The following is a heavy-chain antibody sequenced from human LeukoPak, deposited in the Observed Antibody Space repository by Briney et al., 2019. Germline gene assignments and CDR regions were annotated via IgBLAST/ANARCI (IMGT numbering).Heavy chain of an antibody. V-gene: IGHV5-51*01. D-gene: IGHD3-22*01. Sequence: GGSLKISCKGSGYNFTDYWIAWVRQLPGKGLEWMGIIYPGDSDTRYSPSFQGQVTISADKSINTAYLQWSSLKASDTAMYYCARRYDNTGYYVYWGQGTPVTVSS. CDR2: IYPGDSDT. CDR3: ARRYDNTGYYVY. J-gene: IGHJ4*02. CDR1: GYNFTDYW.